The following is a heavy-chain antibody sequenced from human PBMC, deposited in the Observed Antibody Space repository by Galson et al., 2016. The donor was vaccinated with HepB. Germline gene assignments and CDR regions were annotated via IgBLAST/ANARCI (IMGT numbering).Heavy chain of an antibody. D-gene: IGHD6-13*01. V-gene: IGHV3-66*02. CDR3: ARDPPSAGYFEY. J-gene: IGHJ4*02. CDR1: GFTVGTNY. CDR2: IFGGGNT. Sequence: SLRLSCAASGFTVGTNYMSWVRQAPGKGLEWVSLIFGGGNTYYVDSVKGRFSISRDNSKNTLYLQMNSLRTEDTAVYYCARDPPSAGYFEYWGQGTLVTVSP.